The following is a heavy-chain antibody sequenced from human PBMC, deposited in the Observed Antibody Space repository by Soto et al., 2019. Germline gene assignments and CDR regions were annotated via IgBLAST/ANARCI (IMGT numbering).Heavy chain of an antibody. V-gene: IGHV3-23*01. CDR1: GFTFSSYA. CDR3: AKTLYYYDSSGYQ. J-gene: IGHJ4*02. D-gene: IGHD3-22*01. Sequence: EVQLLESGGGLVQPGGSLRLSCAASGFTFSSYAMSWVRQAPGKGLEWVSAISGSGGSTYYTDSVKGRFTISRDNSKNTLYLQMNSLRAEGTAVYYCAKTLYYYDSSGYQWGQGTLVTVSS. CDR2: ISGSGGST.